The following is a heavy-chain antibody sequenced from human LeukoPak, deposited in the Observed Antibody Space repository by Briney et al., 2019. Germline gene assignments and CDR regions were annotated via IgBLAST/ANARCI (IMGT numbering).Heavy chain of an antibody. D-gene: IGHD5-18*01. CDR2: TIPIFGTA. Sequence: GASVKVSCKASGGTFSSYAISWVRQAPGQGLEWMGGTIPIFGTANYAQKFQGRVTITADESTSTAYMELSSLRSEDTAVYYCARDREYSYGYGPSDYWGQGTLVTVSS. J-gene: IGHJ4*02. CDR3: ARDREYSYGYGPSDY. V-gene: IGHV1-69*13. CDR1: GGTFSSYA.